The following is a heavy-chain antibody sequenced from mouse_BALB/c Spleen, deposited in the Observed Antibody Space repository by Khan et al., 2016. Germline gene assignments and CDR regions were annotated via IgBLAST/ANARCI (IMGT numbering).Heavy chain of an antibody. CDR1: GYSIISGYG. D-gene: IGHD2-3*01. CDR2: KYYSGSI. J-gene: IGHJ4*01. V-gene: IGHV3-1*02. Sequence: EVQLQESGPDLVKPSQSLSLTCTVTGYSIISGYGWHWIRQFPGNKLEWMGNKYYSGSINYNPSLKSRISITRDTSKDQFFLQLNSVTTEDTATYYCSWQAISDGYFVGTLDYWGQGTSVTVSS. CDR3: SWQAISDGYFVGTLDY.